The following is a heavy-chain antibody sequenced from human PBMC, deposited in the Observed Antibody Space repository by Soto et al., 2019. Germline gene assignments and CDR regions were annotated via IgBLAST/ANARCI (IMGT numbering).Heavy chain of an antibody. V-gene: IGHV4-30-2*01. CDR2: IYHSGST. D-gene: IGHD2-21*02. CDR1: GGSISSGGYS. CDR3: ARDLWGYCGTDCYPLDV. Sequence: TLSLTCAVSGGSISSGGYSWSWIRQPPGKGLEWIGYIYHSGSTYYNPSLKSRVTISVDRSKNQFSLKLNSVTAADTAVYYCARDLWGYCGTDCYPLDVCGQRTTVTGSS. J-gene: IGHJ6*02.